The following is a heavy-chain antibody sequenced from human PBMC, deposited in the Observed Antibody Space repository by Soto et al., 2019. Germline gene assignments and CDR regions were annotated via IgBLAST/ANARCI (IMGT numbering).Heavy chain of an antibody. CDR2: IIPIFGTA. CDR1: GGTFSSYA. CDR3: ATGRITMIVVVDYFDY. Sequence: SVKVSCKASGGTFSSYASSWVRQAPGQGLEWMGGIIPIFGTANYAQKFQGRVTITADESTSTAYMELSSLRSEDTAVYYCATGRITMIVVVDYFDYWGQGTLVTVSS. D-gene: IGHD3-22*01. V-gene: IGHV1-69*13. J-gene: IGHJ4*02.